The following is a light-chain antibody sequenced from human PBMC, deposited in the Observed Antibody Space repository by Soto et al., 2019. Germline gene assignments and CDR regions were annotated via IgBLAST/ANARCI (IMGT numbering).Light chain of an antibody. V-gene: IGLV2-14*01. CDR2: EVS. CDR3: SSYTSSSTWV. J-gene: IGLJ3*02. CDR1: SSDVGGYNY. Sequence: QSALTQPASVSGSPGQSITISCTGTSSDVGGYNYVSWYQQHPGKAPKLMIYEVSNRPSGVSNRFSGSKSGNTASRPISGLQAEDEADYYCSSYTSSSTWVFGGGTKLTVL.